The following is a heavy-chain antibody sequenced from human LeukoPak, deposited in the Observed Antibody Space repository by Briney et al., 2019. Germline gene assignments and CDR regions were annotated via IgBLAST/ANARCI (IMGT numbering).Heavy chain of an antibody. CDR3: AKGGARDYCSGGSCYGY. CDR1: GFSFSSYA. Sequence: GGSLRLSCAASGFSFSSYAMSWVRQAPGKGLEWVSAISGSGSRAYSADSVKGRFTISRDNSKNTLYLQMNSLRAEDTAVYYCAKGGARDYCSGGSCYGYWGQGTLVTVSS. CDR2: ISGSGSRA. D-gene: IGHD2-15*01. V-gene: IGHV3-23*01. J-gene: IGHJ4*02.